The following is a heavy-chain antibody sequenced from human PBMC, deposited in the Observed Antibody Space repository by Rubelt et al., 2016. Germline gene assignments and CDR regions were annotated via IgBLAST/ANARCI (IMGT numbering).Heavy chain of an antibody. Sequence: GQLVESGGGLVKPGGSLRLSCAASGFTFSDYYMSWIRQAPGKGLEWVSYISSSSYTNYADSVKGRFTISRDNSKNTLYLQMNSLRAEDTAVYYCAKDLGFWSGYEYYYYGMDVWGQGTTVTVSS. CDR1: GFTFSDYY. CDR3: AKDLGFWSGYEYYYYGMDV. V-gene: IGHV3-11*05. J-gene: IGHJ6*02. CDR2: ISSSSYT. D-gene: IGHD3-3*01.